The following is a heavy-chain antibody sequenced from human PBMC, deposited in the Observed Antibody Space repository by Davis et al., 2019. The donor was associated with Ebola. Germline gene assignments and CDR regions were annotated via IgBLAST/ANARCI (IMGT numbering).Heavy chain of an antibody. J-gene: IGHJ2*01. Sequence: MPSETLSLTCTVSGGSISSYYWSWIRQPPGKGLEWIGYIYYSGSTNNNPSLKSRVTISVDTSKNQFSLKLSSVTAADTAVYYCARGVVVTGIDWYFDLWGRGTLVTVSS. CDR1: GGSISSYY. CDR2: IYYSGST. CDR3: ARGVVVTGIDWYFDL. D-gene: IGHD2-21*02. V-gene: IGHV4-59*01.